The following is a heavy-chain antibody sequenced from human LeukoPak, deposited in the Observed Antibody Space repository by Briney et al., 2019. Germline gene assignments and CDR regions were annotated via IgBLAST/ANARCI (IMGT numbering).Heavy chain of an antibody. CDR2: TPEDEHGT. J-gene: IGHJ4*02. V-gene: IGHV3-7*01. Sequence: GSLRLSCAASGFTFSSYAMSWVRQAPGKGLEWVASTPEDEHGTFYVDSVQGRFTVSRDNAKNSLHLQMSSLRVEDTAVYFCACLDTRSARPGEPSTYWGQGTLVTVSS. D-gene: IGHD6-6*01. CDR1: GFTFSSYA. CDR3: ACLDTRSARPGEPSTY.